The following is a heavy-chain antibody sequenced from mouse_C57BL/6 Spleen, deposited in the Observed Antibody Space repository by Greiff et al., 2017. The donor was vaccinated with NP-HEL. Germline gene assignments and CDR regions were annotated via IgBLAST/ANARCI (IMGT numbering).Heavy chain of an antibody. Sequence: QVQLQQSGAELARPGASVKLSCKASGYTFTSYGISWVKQRTGQGLEWIGEIYPRSGNTYYNEKFKGKATLTADKSSSTAYMELRSLTSEDSAVYFWAGDDYDERNVWFAYWGQGTLVTVSA. CDR2: IYPRSGNT. V-gene: IGHV1-81*01. CDR3: AGDDYDERNVWFAY. D-gene: IGHD2-4*01. CDR1: GYTFTSYG. J-gene: IGHJ3*01.